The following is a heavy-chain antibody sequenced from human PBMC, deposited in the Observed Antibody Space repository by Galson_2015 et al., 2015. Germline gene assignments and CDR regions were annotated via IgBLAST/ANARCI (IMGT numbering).Heavy chain of an antibody. CDR2: IYHSGST. CDR1: GASISSSKL. V-gene: IGHV4-4*02. D-gene: IGHD5-18*01. Sequence: SEPLSLTCAVSGASISSSKLWRWVRQPPGKGLEWIGEIYHSGSTNYNPSLKSRVTISVDESKNQFSLKPSSVTAADTAVYYCARGSVDTAVGRGRRFDYWGQGTPVTVSS. CDR3: ARGSVDTAVGRGRRFDY. J-gene: IGHJ4*02.